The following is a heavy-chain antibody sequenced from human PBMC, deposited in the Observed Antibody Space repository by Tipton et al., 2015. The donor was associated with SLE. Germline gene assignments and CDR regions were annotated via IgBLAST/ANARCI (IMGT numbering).Heavy chain of an antibody. Sequence: RSLRLSCAASGFTFSSYAMHWVRQAPGKGLEWVAVISYDGSNKYYADSVKGRFTISRDNSKNTLYLQMNSLRAEDTAVYYCARVLVWEYFDLWGRGTLVTVSS. CDR2: ISYDGSNK. V-gene: IGHV3-30*04. CDR3: ARVLVWEYFDL. D-gene: IGHD3-16*01. CDR1: GFTFSSYA. J-gene: IGHJ2*01.